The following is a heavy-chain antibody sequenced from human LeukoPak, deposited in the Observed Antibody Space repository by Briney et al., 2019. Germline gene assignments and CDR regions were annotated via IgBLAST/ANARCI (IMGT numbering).Heavy chain of an antibody. CDR1: GGSFSGYY. J-gene: IGHJ6*04. Sequence: SETLSLTCAVYGGSFSGYYWSWIRQPPGNGLEWIGEINHSGSTNYNPSLKSRVTISVDTSKNQFSLKLSSVTAADTAVYYCARGQRVGYCSSTSCPRGGYYYYYGIDVWGKGTTVTVSS. CDR2: INHSGST. V-gene: IGHV4-34*01. CDR3: ARGQRVGYCSSTSCPRGGYYYYYGIDV. D-gene: IGHD2-2*03.